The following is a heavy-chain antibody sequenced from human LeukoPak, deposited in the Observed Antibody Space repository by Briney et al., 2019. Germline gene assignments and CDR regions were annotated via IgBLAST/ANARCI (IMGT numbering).Heavy chain of an antibody. CDR3: VSLGY. J-gene: IGHJ4*02. CDR2: IKEDGSEK. Sequence: GGSLRLSCEASGFTFNMYWMNWVRQAPGKGLEWVANIKEDGSEKYYVDSVKGRFTVSRDNAKNLVYLQMKSLRVEDTALYYCVSLGYWGQGTLVTVSS. V-gene: IGHV3-7*01. CDR1: GFTFNMYW.